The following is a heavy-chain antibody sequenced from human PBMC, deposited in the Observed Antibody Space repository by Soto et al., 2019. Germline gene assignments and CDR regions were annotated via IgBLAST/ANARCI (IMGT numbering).Heavy chain of an antibody. CDR3: ASPLNTVTTFSRGMDV. CDR2: INHSGST. Sequence: QVQLQQWGAGLLKPSETLSLTCAVYGGSFSGYYWSWIRQPPGKGLEWIGEINHSGSTNYNPSLKSRVTISVDTSKNQFSLKLSSVTAADTAVYYCASPLNTVTTFSRGMDVWGQGTTVTVSS. V-gene: IGHV4-34*01. J-gene: IGHJ6*02. D-gene: IGHD4-17*01. CDR1: GGSFSGYY.